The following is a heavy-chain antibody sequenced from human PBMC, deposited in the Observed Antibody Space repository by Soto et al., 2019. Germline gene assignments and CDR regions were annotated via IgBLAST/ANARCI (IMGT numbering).Heavy chain of an antibody. V-gene: IGHV4-4*07. J-gene: IGHJ6*02. Sequence: SSETLSLTCTVSGGSISSYYWSWIRQPAGKGLEWIGRIYTSGSTNYNPSLKSRVTMSVDTSKNQFSLKLSSVTAADTAVYYCARGQQLSSVYYYYGMDVWGQGTTVTVSS. CDR2: IYTSGST. CDR3: ARGQQLSSVYYYYGMDV. CDR1: GGSISSYY. D-gene: IGHD6-13*01.